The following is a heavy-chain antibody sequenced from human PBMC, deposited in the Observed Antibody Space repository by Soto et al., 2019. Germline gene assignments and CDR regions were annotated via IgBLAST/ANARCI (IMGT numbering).Heavy chain of an antibody. Sequence: GGSLRLSCAASGFTFSSYAMSWVRQAPGKGLEWVSAISGSGGSTYYADSVKGRFSISRDNSKNTLYLQMSSLRAEDTAVYYCAKNFRVCPKSACNFYWGQGTRVTVSS. V-gene: IGHV3-23*01. J-gene: IGHJ4*02. CDR3: AKNFRVCPKSACNFY. CDR1: GFTFSSYA. CDR2: ISGSGGST. D-gene: IGHD1-1*01.